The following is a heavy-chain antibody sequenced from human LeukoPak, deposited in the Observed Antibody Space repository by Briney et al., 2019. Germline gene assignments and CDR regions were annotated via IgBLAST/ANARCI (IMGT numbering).Heavy chain of an antibody. J-gene: IGHJ4*02. D-gene: IGHD3-10*01. CDR3: ARDVVRGVIIHYFDY. V-gene: IGHV3-11*06. CDR2: ISSSSSYT. Sequence: GGSLRLSCAASGFTFSDYYMSWIRQAPGKGLEWVSYISSSSSYTNYADSVKGRFTISRDNAKNSLYLQMNSLRAEDTAVYYRARDVVRGVIIHYFDYWGQGTLVTVSS. CDR1: GFTFSDYY.